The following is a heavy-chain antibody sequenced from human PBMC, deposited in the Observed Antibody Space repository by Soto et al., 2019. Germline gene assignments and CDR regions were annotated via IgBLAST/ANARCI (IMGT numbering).Heavy chain of an antibody. V-gene: IGHV3-30*18. CDR2: ISYDGSNK. Sequence: PWGSLRLSCAASGFTFSSYGMHWVRQAPGKGLEWVAVISYDGSNKYYADSVKGRFTISRDNSKNTLYLQMNSLRAEDTTVYYCAKDSIGDYYDSSGYYYYWGQGTLVTVSS. D-gene: IGHD3-22*01. CDR1: GFTFSSYG. J-gene: IGHJ4*02. CDR3: AKDSIGDYYDSSGYYYY.